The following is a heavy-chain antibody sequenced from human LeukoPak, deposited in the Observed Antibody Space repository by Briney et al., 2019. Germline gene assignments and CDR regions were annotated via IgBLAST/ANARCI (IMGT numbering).Heavy chain of an antibody. V-gene: IGHV3-11*04. CDR3: ARDSSIAVAGTLNYYYMDV. D-gene: IGHD6-19*01. CDR1: GFTFSDYY. Sequence: GGLRLSCASSGFTFSDYYMSWIRQAPGKGLEWVSYISSSGSTIYYADSVKGRFTISRDNAKNSLYLQMNSLRAEDTAVHYCARDSSIAVAGTLNYYYMDVWGKGTTVTVSS. CDR2: ISSSGSTI. J-gene: IGHJ6*03.